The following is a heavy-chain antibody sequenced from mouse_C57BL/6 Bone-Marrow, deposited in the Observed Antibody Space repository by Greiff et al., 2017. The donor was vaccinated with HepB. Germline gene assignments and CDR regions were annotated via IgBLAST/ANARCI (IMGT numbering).Heavy chain of an antibody. D-gene: IGHD2-5*01. Sequence: QVQLQQSGAELVRPGTSVKVSCKASGYAFTNYLIEWVKQRPGQGLEWIGVINPGSGGTNYNEKFKGKATLTADKSSSTAYMQLSSLTSEDSAVYFCARHSNHVHDYYAMDYWGQGTSVTVSS. CDR1: GYAFTNYL. CDR2: INPGSGGT. CDR3: ARHSNHVHDYYAMDY. J-gene: IGHJ4*01. V-gene: IGHV1-54*01.